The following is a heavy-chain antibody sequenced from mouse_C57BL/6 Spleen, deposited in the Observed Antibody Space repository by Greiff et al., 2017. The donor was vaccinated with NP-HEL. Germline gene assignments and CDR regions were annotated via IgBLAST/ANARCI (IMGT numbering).Heavy chain of an antibody. CDR1: GYTFTDYY. Sequence: EVQLQQSGPVLVKPGASVKMSCKASGYTFTDYYMNWVKQSHGKSLEWIGVINPYNGGTSYNQKFKGKATLTVDKSSSTAYMELNSLTSEDSAVYYCESKRGVYYDYDRYAMDYWGQGTSVTVSS. CDR2: INPYNGGT. CDR3: ESKRGVYYDYDRYAMDY. D-gene: IGHD2-4*01. J-gene: IGHJ4*01. V-gene: IGHV1-19*01.